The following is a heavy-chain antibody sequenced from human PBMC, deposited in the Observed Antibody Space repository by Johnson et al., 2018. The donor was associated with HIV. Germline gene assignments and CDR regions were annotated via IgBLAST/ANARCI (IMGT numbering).Heavy chain of an antibody. J-gene: IGHJ3*01. D-gene: IGHD6-13*01. CDR2: ISPSGDT. CDR3: ARDALQQLVPRGAFNL. Sequence: QVQLVESGGGLVKPGGSLRLSCAASGFSFSDYFMTWIRQAPGKGLEWVSYISPSGDTYYVDSVWGRFTISRDNAKYTVDLQMNSLRVEDTAVYYCARDALQQLVPRGAFNLWGQGTMVTVSS. CDR1: GFSFSDYF. V-gene: IGHV3-11*04.